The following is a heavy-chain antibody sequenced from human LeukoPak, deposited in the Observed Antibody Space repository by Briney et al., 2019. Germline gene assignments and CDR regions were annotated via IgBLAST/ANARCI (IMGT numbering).Heavy chain of an antibody. D-gene: IGHD3-10*01. CDR2: IYTDGRT. CDR1: GFTVTSNY. Sequence: HPGGSLRLSCAASGFTVTSNYTSWVRQTPGQGRLEWVSVIYTDGRTFYTGSVTGRFTISRDNSKNTLYLQMNSLRAEDTAVYYCARGQIYGTGSYFFDHWGQGTLVTVSS. V-gene: IGHV3-66*01. J-gene: IGHJ4*02. CDR3: ARGQIYGTGSYFFDH.